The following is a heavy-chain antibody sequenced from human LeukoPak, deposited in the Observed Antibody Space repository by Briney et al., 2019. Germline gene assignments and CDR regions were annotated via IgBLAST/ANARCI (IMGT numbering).Heavy chain of an antibody. CDR1: GFTFSNYW. Sequence: GGSLRLSCAASGFTFSNYWMTWVRQAPGKGLEWVANIKRDETNKYYVDSVEGRFIISRDNTKNPLYLQMNSLRAEGTAVYYCARDSNPQSSGYYFDAFDMWGQGTMVTVSS. CDR3: ARDSNPQSSGYYFDAFDM. CDR2: IKRDETNK. J-gene: IGHJ3*02. D-gene: IGHD3-22*01. V-gene: IGHV3-7*01.